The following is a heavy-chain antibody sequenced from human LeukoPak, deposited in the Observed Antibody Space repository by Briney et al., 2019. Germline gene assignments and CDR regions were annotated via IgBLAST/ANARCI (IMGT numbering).Heavy chain of an antibody. CDR2: ISSSSSTI. J-gene: IGHJ4*01. CDR3: AREGDYGDYAH. D-gene: IGHD4-17*01. Sequence: PGGSLRLSCAASGFTFSSYSMNWVRQAPGKGLEWVSYISSSSSTIYYADSVKGRFTISRDNAKNSLYLQMNSLRAADTAVYYCAREGDYGDYAHWGQGTLVTVSS. CDR1: GFTFSSYS. V-gene: IGHV3-48*01.